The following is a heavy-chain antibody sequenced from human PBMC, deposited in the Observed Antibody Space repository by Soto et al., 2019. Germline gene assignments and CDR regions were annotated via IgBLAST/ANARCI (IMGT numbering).Heavy chain of an antibody. CDR3: ARDLRADRYFDY. CDR2: IYYSGST. J-gene: IGHJ4*02. CDR1: GFTVSSNY. V-gene: IGHV4-59*02. Sequence: GSLRLSCAASGFTVSSNYMTWVRQAPGKGLEWVSAIYYSGSTYYNPSLKSRVTISGDTSKNQFSLKLSSVTAADTAVYYCARDLRADRYFDYWGQGTLVTVSS.